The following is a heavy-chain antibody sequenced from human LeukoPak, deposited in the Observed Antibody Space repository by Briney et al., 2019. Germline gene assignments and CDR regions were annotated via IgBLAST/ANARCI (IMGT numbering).Heavy chain of an antibody. CDR1: GITVSTNY. CDR2: IHSDGST. Sequence: GGSLRLSCAASGITVSTNYMTWVRQAPGKGLEWVSVIHSDGSTYYANSVKGRFTVSRDTSKNTLYLQMNSLRAEDTAVYYCARDPALGYGGYQVDYWGQGTLVTVSS. J-gene: IGHJ4*02. D-gene: IGHD4-17*01. CDR3: ARDPALGYGGYQVDY. V-gene: IGHV3-53*01.